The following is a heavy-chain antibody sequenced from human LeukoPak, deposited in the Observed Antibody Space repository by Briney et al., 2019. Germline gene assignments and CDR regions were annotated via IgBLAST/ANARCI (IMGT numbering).Heavy chain of an antibody. D-gene: IGHD3-22*01. CDR2: IIPIFGTA. Sequence: SVKVSCKASGYTFTSYGISWVRQAPGQGLEWMGGIIPIFGTANYAQKFQGRVTITADESTSTAYMELSSLRSEDTAVYYCARAPNYYDSKDPAFDYWGQGTLVTVSS. CDR1: GYTFTSYG. V-gene: IGHV1-69*13. CDR3: ARAPNYYDSKDPAFDY. J-gene: IGHJ4*02.